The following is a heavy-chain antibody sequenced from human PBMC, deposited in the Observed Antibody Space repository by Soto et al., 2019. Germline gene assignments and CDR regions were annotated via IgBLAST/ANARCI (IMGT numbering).Heavy chain of an antibody. CDR2: IVVGSGNT. V-gene: IGHV1-58*02. CDR3: AAARKYYYDTLRMDV. J-gene: IGHJ6*02. CDR1: GFTFTSSA. D-gene: IGHD3-22*01. Sequence: GASVKVSCKASGFTFTSSAMQWVRQARGQRLEWIGWIVVGSGNTNYAQKFQERVTITRDMSTSTAYMELSSLRSEDTAVYYCAAARKYYYDTLRMDVWGQGTTVTVSS.